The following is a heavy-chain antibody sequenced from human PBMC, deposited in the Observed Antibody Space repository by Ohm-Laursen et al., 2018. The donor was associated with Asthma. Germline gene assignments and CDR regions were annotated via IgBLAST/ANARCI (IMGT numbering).Heavy chain of an antibody. Sequence: SLRLSCSASGFNFGTYGMHWVRQAPGKGPEWVAVISQDGSSEYYADSVKGRFTISRDNSKNTLYLQMNSLRAEDTAVYYCARQNYGDYSFDYWGQGTLVTVSS. CDR3: ARQNYGDYSFDY. D-gene: IGHD4-17*01. CDR2: ISQDGSSE. J-gene: IGHJ4*02. CDR1: GFNFGTYG. V-gene: IGHV3-30*03.